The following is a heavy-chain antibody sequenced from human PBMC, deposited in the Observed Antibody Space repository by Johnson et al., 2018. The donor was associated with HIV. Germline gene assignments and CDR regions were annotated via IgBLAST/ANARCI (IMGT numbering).Heavy chain of an antibody. CDR3: ARDHCTGGVCYGLQAFDI. CDR2: IYSGGST. CDR1: GFTVSSNY. J-gene: IGHJ3*02. V-gene: IGHV3-53*01. Sequence: EQLVESGGGLIQPGGSLRLSCAASGFTVSSNYMSWVRQAPGKGLEWVSVIYSGGSTYYADSVKGRFTISRDNAKNSLYLQMNSLRADDTALYYCARDHCTGGVCYGLQAFDIWGQGTMVTVSS. D-gene: IGHD2-8*02.